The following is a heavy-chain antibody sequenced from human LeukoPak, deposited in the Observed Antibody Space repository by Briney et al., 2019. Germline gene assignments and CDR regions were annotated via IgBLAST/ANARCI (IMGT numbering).Heavy chain of an antibody. CDR1: GFTFSVAA. Sequence: QAGGSLRLSCAASGFTFSVAAMTWVRQAPGKGLEWVSLIGASGESTHYADSVKGRFTISRDNSKDTLSLQMNSLRVEDTAMYFCAKDIQLSTWGLGTMVTVSS. V-gene: IGHV3-23*01. J-gene: IGHJ3*01. CDR3: AKDIQLST. CDR2: IGASGEST. D-gene: IGHD5-24*01.